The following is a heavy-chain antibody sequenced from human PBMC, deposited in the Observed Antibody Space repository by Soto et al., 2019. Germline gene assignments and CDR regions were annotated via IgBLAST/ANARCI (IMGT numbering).Heavy chain of an antibody. J-gene: IGHJ4*02. CDR3: VGGYYYFYYFDY. CDR2: IYYSGST. CDR1: GGSISSGGYY. V-gene: IGHV4-31*03. D-gene: IGHD3-22*01. Sequence: SETLSLTCTVSGGSISSGGYYWSWIRQHPGKGLEWIGYIYYSGSTYYNPSLKSRVTISVDTSKNQFSLKLSSVTAADTAVYYCVGGYYYFYYFDYWGQGTLVTVS.